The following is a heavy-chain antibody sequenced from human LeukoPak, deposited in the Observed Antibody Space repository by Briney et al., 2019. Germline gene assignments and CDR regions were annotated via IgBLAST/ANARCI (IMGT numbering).Heavy chain of an antibody. V-gene: IGHV3-53*01. Sequence: GGSLRLSCAASGFTVSSNYTSWVRQAPGKGLEWVSVIYSGGSTYYADSVKGRFTISRDNSKNTLYLQMNSLRAEDTAVYYCAREVRLYYGSGSYVVYFDYWGQGTLVTVSS. CDR3: AREVRLYYGSGSYVVYFDY. J-gene: IGHJ4*02. CDR2: IYSGGST. CDR1: GFTVSSNY. D-gene: IGHD3-10*01.